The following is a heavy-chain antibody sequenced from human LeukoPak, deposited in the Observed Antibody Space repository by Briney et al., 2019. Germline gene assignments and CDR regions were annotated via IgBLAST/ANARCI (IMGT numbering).Heavy chain of an antibody. CDR1: GFTFSSTS. CDR3: ARMVLWFGEPPGWFDP. CDR2: TVGGGDGT. J-gene: IGHJ5*02. D-gene: IGHD3-10*01. V-gene: IGHV3-23*01. Sequence: PGGSLRLSCAASGFTFSSTSMSWVRQAPGKGLEWVAVTVGGGDGTYYADSVKGRFTISRDNSKNTLYLQMNSLRAEDTAVYYCARMVLWFGEPPGWFDPWGQGTLVTVSS.